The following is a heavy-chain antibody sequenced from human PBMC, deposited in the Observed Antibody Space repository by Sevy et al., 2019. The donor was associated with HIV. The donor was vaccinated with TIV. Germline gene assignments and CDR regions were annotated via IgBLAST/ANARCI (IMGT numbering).Heavy chain of an antibody. CDR3: ARVRWVTMVRGVLYY. CDR1: GGTFSSYA. V-gene: IGHV1-69*13. Sequence: ASVKVSCKASGGTFSSYAISWVRQAPGQGLEWMGGIIPIFGTANYAQKFQGRVTITADESTGTAYMELSSLRSEDRAVYYCARVRWVTMVRGVLYYWGQGTLVTVSS. D-gene: IGHD3-10*01. J-gene: IGHJ4*02. CDR2: IIPIFGTA.